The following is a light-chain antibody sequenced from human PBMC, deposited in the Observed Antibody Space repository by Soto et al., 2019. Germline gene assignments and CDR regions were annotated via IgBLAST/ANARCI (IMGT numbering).Light chain of an antibody. Sequence: SYELTQPPSVSVSPGKTAIITCSGDRLGDKYACWYQQKPGHSPVVVIYQDSRRPSGIPERFSGSKSGNTATLTISGTQAMDEADYYCQAWDSSTVVFGGGTKLTVL. J-gene: IGLJ2*01. CDR3: QAWDSSTVV. V-gene: IGLV3-1*01. CDR1: RLGDKY. CDR2: QDS.